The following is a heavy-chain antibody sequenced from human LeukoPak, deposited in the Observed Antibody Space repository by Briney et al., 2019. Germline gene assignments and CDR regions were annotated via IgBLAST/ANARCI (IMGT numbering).Heavy chain of an antibody. D-gene: IGHD6-13*01. CDR1: GGTFSSYA. CDR2: IIPIFGTA. J-gene: IGHJ6*03. Sequence: ASVKVSCKASGGTFSSYAISWVRQAPGQGLEWMGGIIPIFGTANYAQKFQGRVTITADKSTSTAYMELSSLRSEDTAVYYCAAAAGTGYYYYYMDVWGKGTTVTVSS. V-gene: IGHV1-69*06. CDR3: AAAAGTGYYYYYMDV.